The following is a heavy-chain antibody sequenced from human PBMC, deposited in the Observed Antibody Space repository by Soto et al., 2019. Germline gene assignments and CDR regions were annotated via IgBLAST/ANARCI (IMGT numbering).Heavy chain of an antibody. D-gene: IGHD4-17*01. J-gene: IGHJ4*02. CDR3: ARPRTTVTTPLGY. CDR2: INHSGST. CDR1: GESFSGYY. V-gene: IGHV4-34*01. Sequence: QVQLQQWGAGLLKPSETLSLSCAVYGESFSGYYWSWIRQPPGKGLEWIGEINHSGSTNYNPYLKSRVTISVDTSKNQFSLKLNSVTAADTAVYYCARPRTTVTTPLGYWGQGNLVTVSS.